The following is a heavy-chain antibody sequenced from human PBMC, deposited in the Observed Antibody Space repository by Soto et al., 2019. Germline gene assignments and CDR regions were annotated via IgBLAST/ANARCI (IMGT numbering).Heavy chain of an antibody. CDR1: AGSVSSGGRY. CDR3: ATGVDSSKVDI. Sequence: QVQLQESGPGLVTPSQTLSLTCTVSAGSVSSGGRYWNWLRQHPGRGLEWIGAILYNGNNYDNPSVKSRVTISLDTSQNQFSLKLSSVTAADTAVYYCATGVDSSKVDIWGQGTMVTVSS. V-gene: IGHV4-31*03. J-gene: IGHJ3*02. D-gene: IGHD3-22*01. CDR2: ILYNGNN.